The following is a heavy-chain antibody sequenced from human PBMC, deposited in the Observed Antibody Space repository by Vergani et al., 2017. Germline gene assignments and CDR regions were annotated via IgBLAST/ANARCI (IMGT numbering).Heavy chain of an antibody. D-gene: IGHD1-1*01. Sequence: QVHLVESGGGVVQPGRSLRLSCVVSGFTSSYYGMHWVRQAPGKGLEWVAVISYDGTQKYYADSVKGRFTISRDNSKSTLYLQMNSLRTDDTAVYYCATKSCGTPGCQIGYFRGWGQGTLVTVSS. CDR3: ATKSCGTPGCQIGYFRG. CDR1: GFTSSYYG. V-gene: IGHV3-30*03. CDR2: ISYDGTQK. J-gene: IGHJ1*01.